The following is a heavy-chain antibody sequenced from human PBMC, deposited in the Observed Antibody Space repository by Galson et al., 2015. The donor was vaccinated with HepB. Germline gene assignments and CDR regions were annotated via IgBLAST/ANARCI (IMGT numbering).Heavy chain of an antibody. CDR3: ARDETPNWGFDL. CDR2: ISNTGSSA. Sequence: SLRLSCAASGFTFSGYSMSWVRQAPGKGLEWVSSISNTGSSASYADSVKGRFTLFRDNAKNSLFLQMNSLRVEDTAVYYCARDETPNWGFDLWGQGTLLTVSS. CDR1: GFTFSGYS. J-gene: IGHJ4*02. V-gene: IGHV3-21*01. D-gene: IGHD7-27*01.